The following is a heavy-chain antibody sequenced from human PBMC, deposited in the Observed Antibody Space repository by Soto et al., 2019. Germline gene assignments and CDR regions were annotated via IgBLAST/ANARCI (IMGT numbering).Heavy chain of an antibody. J-gene: IGHJ4*02. CDR3: ARGRGLRYFDWLLPPLGY. Sequence: SETLSLTCAVYGGSFSGYYWSWIRQPPGKGLEWIGEINHSGSTNYNPSLKSRVTISVDTSKNQFSLKLSSVTAADTAVYYCARGRGLRYFDWLLPPLGYWGQGTLVTVSS. CDR1: GGSFSGYY. CDR2: INHSGST. D-gene: IGHD3-9*01. V-gene: IGHV4-34*01.